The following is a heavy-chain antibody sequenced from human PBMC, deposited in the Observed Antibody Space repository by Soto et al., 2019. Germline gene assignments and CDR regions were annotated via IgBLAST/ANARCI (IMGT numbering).Heavy chain of an antibody. CDR2: INPNSGGT. Sequence: QVQLVQSGAEVKKPGSSVKVSCKASGYTFTGYYMHWVRQAPGQWLAWMGWINPNSGGTNYAQKFQGRVTMTRDTSISTAYMELSRLRSDDTAVYYCAAHLMAANLSCDYWGQGTLVTVSS. D-gene: IGHD1-26*01. CDR3: AAHLMAANLSCDY. CDR1: GYTFTGYY. J-gene: IGHJ4*02. V-gene: IGHV1-2*02.